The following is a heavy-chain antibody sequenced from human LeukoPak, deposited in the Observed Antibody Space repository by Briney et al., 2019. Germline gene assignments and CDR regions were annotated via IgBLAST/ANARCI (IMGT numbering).Heavy chain of an antibody. V-gene: IGHV4-31*03. CDR3: ARGGYSSSDDAFDI. D-gene: IGHD6-6*01. J-gene: IGHJ3*02. Sequence: SETLSLTCTVSGGSISSGGYYWSWIRQHPGKGLEWIGYIYYSGSTYYNPSLKSRVTISVDASKNQFSLKLSSVTAADTAVYYCARGGYSSSDDAFDIWGQGTMVTVSS. CDR2: IYYSGST. CDR1: GGSISSGGYY.